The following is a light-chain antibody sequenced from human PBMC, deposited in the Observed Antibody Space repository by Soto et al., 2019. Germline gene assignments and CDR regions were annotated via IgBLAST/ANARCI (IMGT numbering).Light chain of an antibody. CDR2: RAS. CDR3: QQYNSWT. V-gene: IGKV1-5*03. CDR1: QSISSW. J-gene: IGKJ1*01. Sequence: DIQMTQSPSTLSASVGDRVTITCRASQSISSWLAWYQQKAGKAPKLLIYRASSLESGVPSRFNGSGSGTEFTLTITRLQPDDFANYYCQQYNSWTFGQGTKVEIK.